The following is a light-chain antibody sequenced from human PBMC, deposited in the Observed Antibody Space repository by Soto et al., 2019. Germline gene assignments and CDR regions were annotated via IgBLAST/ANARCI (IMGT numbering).Light chain of an antibody. J-gene: IGLJ1*01. CDR1: NSNIGSHNY. CDR2: DVT. CDR3: CSFAGGLFV. V-gene: IGLV2-11*01. Sequence: QSALTQPRSVSGSPGQAVTVSCTGTNSNIGSHNYVSWYQQRPGKAPKLMIHDVTERPSGVPDRFSGSKSGNTASLTISGLQAEDEDEYFCCSFAGGLFVFGTGTKVTV.